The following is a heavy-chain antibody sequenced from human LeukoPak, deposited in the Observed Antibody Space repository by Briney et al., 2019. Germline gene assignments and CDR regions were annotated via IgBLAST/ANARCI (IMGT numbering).Heavy chain of an antibody. Sequence: GRSLRLSCAASGFTFSSYGMHWVRQAPGKGLEWVAVISYDGSNKYYADSVKGRFTISRDNSKNTLYLQMNSLRAEDTAVYYCARVRYSSGLYYFDYWGQGTLVTVSS. V-gene: IGHV3-30*03. CDR2: ISYDGSNK. J-gene: IGHJ4*02. CDR1: GFTFSSYG. CDR3: ARVRYSSGLYYFDY. D-gene: IGHD6-19*01.